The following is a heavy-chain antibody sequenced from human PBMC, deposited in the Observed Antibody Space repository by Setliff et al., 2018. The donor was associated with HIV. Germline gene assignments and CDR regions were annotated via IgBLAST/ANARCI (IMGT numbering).Heavy chain of an antibody. J-gene: IGHJ4*02. CDR2: ISSSSSTI. Sequence: GGSLSLSCAASGFTFSSYSMNWVRQAPGKGLEWVSYISSSSSTIYYADSVKGRFTISRDNAKNSLYLQMNSLRAEDTAVYYCARDRADYYDSSGYYYVHIGRSTGDDWGRGTLGT. D-gene: IGHD3-22*01. CDR1: GFTFSSYS. CDR3: ARDRADYYDSSGYYYVHIGRSTGDD. V-gene: IGHV3-48*01.